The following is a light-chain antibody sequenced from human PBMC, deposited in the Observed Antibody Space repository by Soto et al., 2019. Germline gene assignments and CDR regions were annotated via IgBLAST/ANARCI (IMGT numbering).Light chain of an antibody. J-gene: IGKJ4*01. CDR1: QGIAPY. CDR3: QKYNSAPLT. CDR2: ATS. Sequence: DVQMTQSPSSLSAFVGDRVTITCRASQGIAPYLAWFQQKPGKVPKLLIYATSTLQSGVPSRFGGSGSVTDFTLTISRRQPEDVGNYYCQKYNSAPLTFGGGTKVEIK. V-gene: IGKV1-27*01.